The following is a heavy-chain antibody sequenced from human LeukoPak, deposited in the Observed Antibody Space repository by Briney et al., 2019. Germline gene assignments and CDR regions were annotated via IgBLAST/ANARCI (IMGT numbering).Heavy chain of an antibody. CDR2: IYHSGST. J-gene: IGHJ4*02. V-gene: IGHV4-38-2*02. CDR3: ARETIQYCSSTSCYPG. Sequence: RSSETLSLTCTVSGYPISSGYYWGWIRQPPGKGLEWIGSIYHSGSTYYNPSLKSRVTISVDTSKNQFSLKLSSVTAADTAVYYCARETIQYCSSTSCYPGWGQGTLVTVSS. D-gene: IGHD2-2*01. CDR1: GYPISSGYY.